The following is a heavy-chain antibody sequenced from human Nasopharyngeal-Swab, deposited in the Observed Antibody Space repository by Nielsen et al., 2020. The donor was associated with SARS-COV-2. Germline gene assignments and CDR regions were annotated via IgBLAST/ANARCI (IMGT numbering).Heavy chain of an antibody. CDR2: INHSGST. Sequence: WIRQPPGKGLEWIGEINHSGSTNYNPSLKSRVTISVDTSKNQFSLKLSFVTAADTAVYYCARGGPLLRYFPRNWFDPWDQGTLVTVSS. CDR3: ARGGPLLRYFPRNWFDP. D-gene: IGHD3-9*01. J-gene: IGHJ5*02. V-gene: IGHV4-34*01.